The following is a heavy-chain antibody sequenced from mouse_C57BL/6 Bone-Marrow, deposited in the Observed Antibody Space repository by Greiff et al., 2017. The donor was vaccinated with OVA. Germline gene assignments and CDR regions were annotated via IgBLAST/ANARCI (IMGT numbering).Heavy chain of an antibody. J-gene: IGHJ3*01. CDR2: ISSGGSYT. CDR1: GFTFSSYG. Sequence: EVQLVESGGDLVKPGGSLKLSCAASGFTFSSYGMSWVRQTPDKRLEWVATISSGGSYTYYPDSVKGRFTISRDNAKNTLYLQMSSLKSEDTAMYYCATLRRGFAYWGQGTLVTVSA. V-gene: IGHV5-6*01. CDR3: ATLRRGFAY. D-gene: IGHD2-12*01.